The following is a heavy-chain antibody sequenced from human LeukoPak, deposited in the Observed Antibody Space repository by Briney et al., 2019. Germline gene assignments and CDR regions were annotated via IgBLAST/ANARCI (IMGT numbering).Heavy chain of an antibody. J-gene: IGHJ2*01. D-gene: IGHD1-14*01. CDR3: ARDSGIWYFDL. Sequence: GGSLRLSCAASGFTVSSNYMSWVRQAPGMGLEWVSVIYSGGSTYYADSVKGRFTISRDNSKNTLYLQMNSLRAEDTAVYYCARDSGIWYFDLWGRGTLVTVSS. V-gene: IGHV3-66*02. CDR1: GFTVSSNY. CDR2: IYSGGST.